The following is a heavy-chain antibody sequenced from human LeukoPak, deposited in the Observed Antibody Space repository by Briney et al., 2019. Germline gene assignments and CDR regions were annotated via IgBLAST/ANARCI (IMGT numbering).Heavy chain of an antibody. J-gene: IGHJ2*01. D-gene: IGHD1-14*01. CDR3: ARTPDFNWYFDL. CDR1: GYSLPDLS. V-gene: IGHV1-24*01. Sequence: ASVKVSCRVSGYSLPDLSIHGVRHVPGKGLEWMGGFEPEEGEHGETIYAQKLQGRVTMTTDTSTSTAYMELRSLRSDDTAVYYCARTPDFNWYFDLWGRGTLVTVSS. CDR2: FEPEEGEHGET.